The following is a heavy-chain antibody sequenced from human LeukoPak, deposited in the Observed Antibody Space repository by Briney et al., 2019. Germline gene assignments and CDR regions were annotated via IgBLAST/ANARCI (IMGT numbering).Heavy chain of an antibody. Sequence: AGGSLRLSCVASGFSFNSYWMSWLRQAPGKGLEWVASIKQDGSDKYYVDSVKGRFTISKDNARNSLYLQMNSLRVEDTAIYYCASEDHSTYIYWGQGTLVTVSS. CDR1: GFSFNSYW. CDR2: IKQDGSDK. D-gene: IGHD4-11*01. CDR3: ASEDHSTYIY. V-gene: IGHV3-7*04. J-gene: IGHJ4*02.